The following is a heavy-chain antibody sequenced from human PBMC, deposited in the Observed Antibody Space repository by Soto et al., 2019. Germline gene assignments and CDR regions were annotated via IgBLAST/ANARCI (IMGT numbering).Heavy chain of an antibody. J-gene: IGHJ6*02. CDR1: GFTFSNAW. Sequence: GGSLRLSCAASGFTFSNAWMSWVRQAPGKGLEWVGRIKSKTDGGTTDYAAPVKGRFTISRDDSKNTLYLQMNSLKTEDTAVYYCCYDSSGYYYNYYYGMGVWGQGTTVTVSS. CDR2: IKSKTDGGTT. D-gene: IGHD3-22*01. V-gene: IGHV3-15*01. CDR3: CYDSSGYYYNYYYGMGV.